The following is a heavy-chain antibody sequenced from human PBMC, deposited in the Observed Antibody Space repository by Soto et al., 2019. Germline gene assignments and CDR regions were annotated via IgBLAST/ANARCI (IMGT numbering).Heavy chain of an antibody. Sequence: VGSLRLSCAASGFTFSSYAMNWVRQAPGKGLEWVSFISGSGGSTYYADSVKGRFTISRDNSKNTLYLEMNSLRAEDTAVYYCAQQQVSQNLDYWGQGALVTVSS. D-gene: IGHD6-13*01. CDR2: ISGSGGST. CDR3: AQQQVSQNLDY. CDR1: GFTFSSYA. V-gene: IGHV3-23*01. J-gene: IGHJ4*02.